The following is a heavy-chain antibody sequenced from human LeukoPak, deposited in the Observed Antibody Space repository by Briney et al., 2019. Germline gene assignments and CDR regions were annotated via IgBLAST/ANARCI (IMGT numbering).Heavy chain of an antibody. V-gene: IGHV1-2*02. CDR2: INPNSGGT. D-gene: IGHD1-26*01. CDR3: ARGYLDPLVGATSYFDC. Sequence: ASVKVSCKASGYTFTGYYMHWVRQAPGQGLEWMGWINPNSGGTNYAQKFQGRVTMTRDTSISTAYMELSRLRSDDTAVYYCARGYLDPLVGATSYFDCWGQGTLVTVSS. CDR1: GYTFTGYY. J-gene: IGHJ4*02.